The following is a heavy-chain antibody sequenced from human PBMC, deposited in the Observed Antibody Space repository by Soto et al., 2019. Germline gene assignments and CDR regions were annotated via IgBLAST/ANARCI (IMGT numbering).Heavy chain of an antibody. CDR1: GFSLSTSGVG. V-gene: IGHV2-5*02. J-gene: IGHJ4*02. D-gene: IGHD1-7*01. CDR3: AHRRYNWNSKASDY. Sequence: SGPTLVNPTQTLTLNCTFSGFSLSTSGVGVGWIRQPPGKALEWLALIYWDDDKRYSPSLKSRLTITKDTSKNQVVLTMTNMDPVDTATYYCAHRRYNWNSKASDYWGQGTLVTVSS. CDR2: IYWDDDK.